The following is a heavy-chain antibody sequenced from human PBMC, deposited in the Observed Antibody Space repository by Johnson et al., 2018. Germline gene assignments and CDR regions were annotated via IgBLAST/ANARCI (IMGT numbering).Heavy chain of an antibody. CDR3: ARARTYSSSLHYYYGMDV. Sequence: QVQLVQSGAEVKKPGSSVKVSCKASGGTFSSYAISWVRQAPGQGLEWMGGIIPIFGTSNYAQKFQGRVTITADESTSTAYMELSSLRSEDTAVYYCARARTYSSSLHYYYGMDVWGQGTTVTVSS. CDR2: IIPIFGTS. V-gene: IGHV1-69*01. CDR1: GGTFSSYA. J-gene: IGHJ6*02. D-gene: IGHD6-6*01.